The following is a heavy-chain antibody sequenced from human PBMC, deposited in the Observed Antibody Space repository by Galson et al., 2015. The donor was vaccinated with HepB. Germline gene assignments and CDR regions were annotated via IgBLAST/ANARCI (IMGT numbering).Heavy chain of an antibody. Sequence: SLRLSCAASGFTFSSYGMHWVRQAPGKGLEWAAFIRYDGSNKYYADSVKGRFTISRDNSKNTLYLQMNSLRAEDTAVYYCAKGEEWEVETDYWGQGTLVTVSS. D-gene: IGHD1-26*01. J-gene: IGHJ4*02. CDR1: GFTFSSYG. CDR2: IRYDGSNK. CDR3: AKGEEWEVETDY. V-gene: IGHV3-30*02.